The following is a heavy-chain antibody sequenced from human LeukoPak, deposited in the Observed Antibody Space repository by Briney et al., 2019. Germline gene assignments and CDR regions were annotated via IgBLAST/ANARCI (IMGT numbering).Heavy chain of an antibody. D-gene: IGHD2-15*01. Sequence: PGRSLRLSCTASGFTFGDYATSWFRQAPGEGLEWVGFIRSKAHGGTTEYAASVKGRFTISRDDSKSIAYLQMDSLKTEDTAVYYCTRAGRYCSGGSCYSYYWGQGTLATVSS. CDR1: GFTFGDYA. CDR3: TRAGRYCSGGSCYSYY. V-gene: IGHV3-49*03. CDR2: IRSKAHGGTT. J-gene: IGHJ4*02.